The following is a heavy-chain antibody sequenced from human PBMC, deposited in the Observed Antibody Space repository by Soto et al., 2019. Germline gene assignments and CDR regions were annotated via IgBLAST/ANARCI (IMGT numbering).Heavy chain of an antibody. CDR2: INPNSGGT. CDR1: GYTFTGYY. CDR3: ARGLIAAAGPGFDY. D-gene: IGHD6-13*01. V-gene: IGHV1-2*04. J-gene: IGHJ4*02. Sequence: GASVKVSCKASGYTFTGYYMHWVRQAPGQGLEWMGWINPNSGGTNYAQKFQGWVTMTRDTSISTAYMELSRLRSDDTAVYYCARGLIAAAGPGFDYWGQGTLVTVSS.